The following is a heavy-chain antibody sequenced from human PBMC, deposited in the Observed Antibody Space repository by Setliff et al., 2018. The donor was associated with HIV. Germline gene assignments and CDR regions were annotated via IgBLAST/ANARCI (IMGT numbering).Heavy chain of an antibody. J-gene: IGHJ6*03. CDR2: INPNSGGT. CDR3: ARGRSLVRGSGSPEYYYMDV. CDR1: GYTFAGYY. V-gene: IGHV1-2*06. D-gene: IGHD3-10*01. Sequence: ASVKVSCKASGYTFAGYYMHWVRQAPGQGLEWMGRINPNSGGTNYAQKFQGRVTMTRNTSISTAFMELSSLRSEDTAVYYCARGRSLVRGSGSPEYYYMDVWGKGTTVTVSS.